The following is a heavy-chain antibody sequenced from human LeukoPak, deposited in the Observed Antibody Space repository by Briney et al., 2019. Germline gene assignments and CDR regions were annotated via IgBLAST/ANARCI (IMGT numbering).Heavy chain of an antibody. V-gene: IGHV3-30*01. CDR2: ISYDGSNK. CDR3: ARDTPGRFLSVASWFDP. CDR1: GFTFSSYA. Sequence: GGSLRLSCAASGFTFSSYAMHWVRQAPGKGLEWVAVISYDGSNKYYADSVKGRFTISRDNSKNTLYLQMNSLRTEDTAVYYCARDTPGRFLSVASWFDPWGQGTLVTVSS. D-gene: IGHD3-3*01. J-gene: IGHJ5*02.